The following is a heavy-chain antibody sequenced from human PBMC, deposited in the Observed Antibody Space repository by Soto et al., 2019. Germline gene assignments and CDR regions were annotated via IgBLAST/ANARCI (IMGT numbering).Heavy chain of an antibody. CDR2: TTNNGGAT. D-gene: IGHD2-15*01. CDR1: GVTFRRFS. J-gene: IGHJ6*02. CDR3: VKPSRRDIPASRGMDV. Sequence: PGGALRHSCSSSGVTFRRFSMHWVRQAPGEGVEYISATTNNGGATYYADSVKDRFVISRGNSNNMLYLPVNRLRTEDTAVYYCVKPSRRDIPASRGMDVGGQGTTVTVS. V-gene: IGHV3-64D*06.